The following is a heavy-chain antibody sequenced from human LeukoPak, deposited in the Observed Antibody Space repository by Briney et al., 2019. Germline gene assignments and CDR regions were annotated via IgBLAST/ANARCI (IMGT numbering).Heavy chain of an antibody. J-gene: IGHJ4*02. V-gene: IGHV3-30*18. CDR2: ISYDGGKT. CDR3: AKAPGIAVAATKIDY. D-gene: IGHD6-19*01. CDR1: GFTFSSYG. Sequence: PGGSLRLSCAASGFTFSSYGMHWVRRAPGKGLEWVAVISYDGGKTSYADSVKGRSTISRDNSRNTLYLQMNSLRVEDTAVYFCAKAPGIAVAATKIDYWGQGNLVIVSS.